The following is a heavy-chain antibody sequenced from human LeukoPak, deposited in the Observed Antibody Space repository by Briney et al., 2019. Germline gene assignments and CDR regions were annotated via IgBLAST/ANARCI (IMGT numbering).Heavy chain of an antibody. CDR3: ARGVIFGVVLDAFDI. D-gene: IGHD3-3*01. Sequence: ASVKVSCKASGYTFTSYGISWVRQAPGQGLEWMGWISAYNGNTNYAQKLQGRVTMTTDTSTSTAYMELRSLRSDGTAVYYCARGVIFGVVLDAFDIWGQGTMVTVSS. V-gene: IGHV1-18*01. J-gene: IGHJ3*02. CDR1: GYTFTSYG. CDR2: ISAYNGNT.